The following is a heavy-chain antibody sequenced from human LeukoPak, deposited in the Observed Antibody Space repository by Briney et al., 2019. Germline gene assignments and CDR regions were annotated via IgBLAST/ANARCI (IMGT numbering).Heavy chain of an antibody. CDR1: GGSISSSSYY. CDR3: ARQIRRITIFGVVTGSAFDI. V-gene: IGHV4-39*01. Sequence: SETLSLTCTVSGGSISSSSYYWGWIRQPPGKGLEWIGSIYYSGSTYYNPSLKSRVTTSVDTSKNQFSLKLSSVTAADTAVYYCARQIRRITIFGVVTGSAFDIWGQGTMVTVSS. J-gene: IGHJ3*02. D-gene: IGHD3-3*01. CDR2: IYYSGST.